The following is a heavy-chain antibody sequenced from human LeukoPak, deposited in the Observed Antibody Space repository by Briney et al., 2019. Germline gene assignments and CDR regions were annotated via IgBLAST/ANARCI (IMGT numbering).Heavy chain of an antibody. J-gene: IGHJ5*02. CDR1: GDSINNYY. CDR3: ARTGTYGMYNWFDP. Sequence: SETLSLTCTVSGDSINNYYWSWIRQPPGKGLEWIGYIYYSGTTNYNPSLKSRVSISVDTSKNQFSLKLSSVTAADTAVYYCARTGTYGMYNWFDPWGQGTLVTVSS. CDR2: IYYSGTT. V-gene: IGHV4-59*01. D-gene: IGHD1-1*01.